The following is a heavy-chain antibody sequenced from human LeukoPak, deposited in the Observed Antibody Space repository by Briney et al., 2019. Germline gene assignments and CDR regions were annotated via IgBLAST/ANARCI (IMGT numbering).Heavy chain of an antibody. CDR1: GFSFSTYS. J-gene: IGHJ4*02. CDR2: ISGSSTTI. D-gene: IGHD6-13*01. Sequence: GGSLRLSCAASGFSFSTYSMNWVRQAPGKGLEWVSFISGSSTTIYYADSVKGRFTISRDNAKNSLYLQMSSLRDEDTAVYYCARDPSRVAAADYFDYWGQGTLDTVSS. V-gene: IGHV3-48*02. CDR3: ARDPSRVAAADYFDY.